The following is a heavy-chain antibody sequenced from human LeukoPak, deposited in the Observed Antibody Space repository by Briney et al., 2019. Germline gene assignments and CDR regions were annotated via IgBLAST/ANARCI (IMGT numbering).Heavy chain of an antibody. J-gene: IGHJ4*02. Sequence: GGSLRLSCAASGFTFTSYSMSWVRQAPGKGLEWVSSFSSSSNYIFYADSLKGRFTLSRDNAKNSLYLQMNSLRAENTAVYYCARSESGSYFDYWGQGTLVTVSS. CDR1: GFTFTSYS. V-gene: IGHV3-21*01. D-gene: IGHD1-26*01. CDR3: ARSESGSYFDY. CDR2: FSSSSNYI.